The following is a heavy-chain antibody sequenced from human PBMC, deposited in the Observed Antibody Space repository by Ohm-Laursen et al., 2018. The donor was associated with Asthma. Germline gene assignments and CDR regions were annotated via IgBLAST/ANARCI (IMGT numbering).Heavy chain of an antibody. D-gene: IGHD2-8*02. Sequence: SLRLSCAASGFTFSNAWMSWVRQAPGKGLEWVGRIKSKTDGGTTDYAAPVKGRFTISRDDSKNTLYLQMNSLKTEDTAVYYCTTRYCTGGVCPYYYYYGMDVWGQGTTVTVSS. CDR3: TTRYCTGGVCPYYYYYGMDV. CDR1: GFTFSNAW. CDR2: IKSKTDGGTT. J-gene: IGHJ6*02. V-gene: IGHV3-15*01.